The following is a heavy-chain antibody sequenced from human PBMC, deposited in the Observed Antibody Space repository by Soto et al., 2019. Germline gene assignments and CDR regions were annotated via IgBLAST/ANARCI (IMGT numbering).Heavy chain of an antibody. J-gene: IGHJ4*02. Sequence: PSXTLSLTCAVYGGSFSGYYWSWIRQPPGKGLEWIGEINHSGSTNYNPSLKSRVTISVDTSKNQFSLKLSSVTAEDTAVYYCARPTYYYDSSGPPAYWGQGTLVTVSS. CDR3: ARPTYYYDSSGPPAY. V-gene: IGHV4-34*01. CDR2: INHSGST. D-gene: IGHD3-22*01. CDR1: GGSFSGYY.